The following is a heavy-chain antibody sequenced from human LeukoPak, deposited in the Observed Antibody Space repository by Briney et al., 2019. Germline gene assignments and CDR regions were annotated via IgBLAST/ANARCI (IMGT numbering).Heavy chain of an antibody. CDR1: GFTFSSYG. J-gene: IGHJ4*02. D-gene: IGHD3-10*01. CDR2: ISYDGSNK. CDR3: AKDVNYYGSGSYYTTGRDYFDY. V-gene: IGHV3-30*18. Sequence: GRSLRLSCAASGFTFSSYGMHWVRQAPGKGLEWVAVISYDGSNKYYAGSVKGRFTISRDNSKNTLYLQMNSLRAEDTAVYYCAKDVNYYGSGSYYTTGRDYFDYWGQGTLVTVSS.